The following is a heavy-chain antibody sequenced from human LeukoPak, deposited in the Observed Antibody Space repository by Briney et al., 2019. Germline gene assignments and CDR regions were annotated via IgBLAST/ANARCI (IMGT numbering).Heavy chain of an antibody. CDR2: INHSGST. CDR3: ARGRFGVGSVSYYFDY. CDR1: GGSFSGYY. D-gene: IGHD3-3*01. V-gene: IGHV4-34*01. Sequence: PSETLSLTCAVYGGSFSGYYWSWIRQPPGKGLEWIGEINHSGSTNYNPSLKSRVTISVDTSKNQFSLKLSSVTAADTAVYYCARGRFGVGSVSYYFDYWGQGTLVTVSS. J-gene: IGHJ4*02.